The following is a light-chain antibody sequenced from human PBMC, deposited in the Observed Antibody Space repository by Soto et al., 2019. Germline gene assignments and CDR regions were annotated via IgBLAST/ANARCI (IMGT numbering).Light chain of an antibody. Sequence: EIGLPQSPGTLSLSPGERATLSCRSSQSVSSTYLAWYQHKPGQAPRLLIYGASSRATGIPDRFSGSGSGTDFTLTISRLEPEDFAVYYCQQDGSSPYNFGRGTKLEIK. CDR3: QQDGSSPYN. CDR2: GAS. CDR1: QSVSSTY. V-gene: IGKV3-20*01. J-gene: IGKJ2*01.